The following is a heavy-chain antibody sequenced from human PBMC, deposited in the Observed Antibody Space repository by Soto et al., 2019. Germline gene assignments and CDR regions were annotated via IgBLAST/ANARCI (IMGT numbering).Heavy chain of an antibody. J-gene: IGHJ4*02. CDR2: IYHSGST. CDR1: GCSXSSEDYS. D-gene: IGHD3-10*01. Sequence: PSETLSLTCAVSGCSXSSEDYSWSLIRQPPGKGLEWIGYIYHSGSTYYNPSLKSRVTISVDTSKNQFSLKLSSVTAADTAVYYCARAPRGNYGYPSYFDYWGQGTLVTVSS. CDR3: ARAPRGNYGYPSYFDY. V-gene: IGHV4-30-2*01.